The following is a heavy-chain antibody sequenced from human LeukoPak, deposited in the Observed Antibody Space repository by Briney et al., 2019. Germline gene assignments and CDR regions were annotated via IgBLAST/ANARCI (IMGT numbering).Heavy chain of an antibody. D-gene: IGHD2-2*01. Sequence: GASVKVSCKASGYTFTGYYMHWVRQAPGQGLEWMGWINPNSGGTNYAQKFQGRVTMTRDTSISTAYMELSRLRSDDTAVYYCARRGACSGTSCNLDYWGQGTLVTVSS. CDR2: INPNSGGT. CDR3: ARRGACSGTSCNLDY. J-gene: IGHJ4*02. V-gene: IGHV1-2*02. CDR1: GYTFTGYY.